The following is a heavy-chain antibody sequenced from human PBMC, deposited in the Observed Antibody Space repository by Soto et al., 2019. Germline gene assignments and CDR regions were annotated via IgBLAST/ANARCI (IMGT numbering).Heavy chain of an antibody. CDR2: VFSSGST. Sequence: ETLSLTCTVSGASINSNTYYWGWIRQSPGKGLEWIGSVFSSGSTYYSPSLKGRVTISMDTSKNQFFLNLSSVTAADTAIYYCVRRRVFFDYWGQGARVTVSS. CDR3: VRRRVFFDY. CDR1: GASINSNTYY. J-gene: IGHJ4*02. V-gene: IGHV4-39*01.